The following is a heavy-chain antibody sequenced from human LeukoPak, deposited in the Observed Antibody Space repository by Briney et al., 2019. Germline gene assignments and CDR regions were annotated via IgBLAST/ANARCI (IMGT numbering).Heavy chain of an antibody. CDR1: GGSFSGYY. CDR2: INHSGST. V-gene: IGHV4-34*01. J-gene: IGHJ2*01. Sequence: SETLSLTRAVYGGSFSGYYWSWIRQPPGKGLEWIGEINHSGSTNYNPSLKSRVTISVDTSKNQFSLKLSSVTAADTAVYYCARTAYARFFDLWGRGTLVTVSS. CDR3: ARTAYARFFDL. D-gene: IGHD2-21*01.